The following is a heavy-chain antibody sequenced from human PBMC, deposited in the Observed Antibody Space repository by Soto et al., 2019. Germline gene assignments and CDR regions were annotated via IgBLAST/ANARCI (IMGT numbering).Heavy chain of an antibody. CDR1: GFTFSSYA. Sequence: GGSMRLSCAASGFTFSSYAMSWVRQAPGKGLEWVSSISSSSSYIYYADSVKGRFTISRDNAKNSLYLQMNSLRAEDTAVYYCARDGVAVGAIDYYGMDVWGQGTTVTVSS. V-gene: IGHV3-21*01. D-gene: IGHD1-26*01. J-gene: IGHJ6*02. CDR2: ISSSSSYI. CDR3: ARDGVAVGAIDYYGMDV.